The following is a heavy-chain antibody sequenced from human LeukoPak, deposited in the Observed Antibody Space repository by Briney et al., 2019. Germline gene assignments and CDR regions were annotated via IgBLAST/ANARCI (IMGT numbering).Heavy chain of an antibody. Sequence: SETLSLTCTVSGGSISSYYWSRVRQRPGEGLERSGYIYYSGTTNYNPSLKSRVTISVDTSKNQFSLKLSSVPAADTAVYYCARGVYIAAAQYGYWGQGTLVTVSS. V-gene: IGHV4-59*01. CDR1: GGSISSYY. J-gene: IGHJ4*02. CDR3: ARGVYIAAAQYGY. CDR2: IYYSGTT. D-gene: IGHD6-13*01.